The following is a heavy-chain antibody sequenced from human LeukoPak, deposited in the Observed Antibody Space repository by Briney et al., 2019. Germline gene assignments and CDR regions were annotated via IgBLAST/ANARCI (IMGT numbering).Heavy chain of an antibody. Sequence: SQTLSLTCSVSDGSVSSADFYWSWIRQHPGKGPEWIGYIHYSGRTYYNPSLKSRVAISLDTSKNQFSLKLGSVTAADTAVYYCARDRYSGYDWDFYYYGMDVWGKGTTVTVSS. CDR2: IHYSGRT. CDR3: ARDRYSGYDWDFYYYGMDV. D-gene: IGHD5-12*01. V-gene: IGHV4-31*03. CDR1: DGSVSSADFY. J-gene: IGHJ6*04.